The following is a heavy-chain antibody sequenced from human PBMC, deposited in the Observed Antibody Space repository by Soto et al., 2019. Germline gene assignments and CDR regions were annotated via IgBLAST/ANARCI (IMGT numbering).Heavy chain of an antibody. Sequence: QVQLVQSGAEVKKPGSSVKVSCKASGGTFSSYAISWVRQAPGQGLEWMGGIIPILGTANYAQKFQGRVTITADESTSTAYMELSSLRSEDTAVYYWARAQVSDDSSGYPFDYWGQGTLVTVSS. D-gene: IGHD3-22*01. J-gene: IGHJ4*02. CDR2: IIPILGTA. CDR3: ARAQVSDDSSGYPFDY. CDR1: GGTFSSYA. V-gene: IGHV1-69*01.